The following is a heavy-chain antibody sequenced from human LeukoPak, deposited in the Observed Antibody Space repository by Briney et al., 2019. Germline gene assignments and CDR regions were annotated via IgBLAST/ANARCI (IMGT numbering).Heavy chain of an antibody. CDR2: ISSSSSYI. J-gene: IGHJ3*02. Sequence: GGSLRLSCAASGFTFSSYSMNWVRQAPGKGLEWVSSISSSSSYIYYADSVKGRFTISRDNAKNSLYLQMNSLRAEDTAVYYCAGGSGTTVTHDAFDIWGQGTMVTVSS. CDR3: AGGSGTTVTHDAFDI. CDR1: GFTFSSYS. D-gene: IGHD4-17*01. V-gene: IGHV3-21*01.